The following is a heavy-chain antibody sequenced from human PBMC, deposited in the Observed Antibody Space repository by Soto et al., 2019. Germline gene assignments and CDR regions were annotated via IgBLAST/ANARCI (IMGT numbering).Heavy chain of an antibody. D-gene: IGHD3-16*01. V-gene: IGHV1-8*01. Sequence: QVQLVQSGAEVKKPGASVKVSCKASGYTFTSYDINWVRQATGQGREWMGWMNPNSGNTGYAQKFQGRITMTRNTAISTAYMEMSSLRSEDTGGNYCASEGVRGMDVWGQWTTVTVSS. CDR2: MNPNSGNT. J-gene: IGHJ6*02. CDR3: ASEGVRGMDV. CDR1: GYTFTSYD.